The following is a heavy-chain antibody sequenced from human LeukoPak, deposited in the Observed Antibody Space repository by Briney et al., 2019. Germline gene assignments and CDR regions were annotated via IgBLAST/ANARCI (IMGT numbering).Heavy chain of an antibody. D-gene: IGHD3-10*01. J-gene: IGHJ3*02. CDR1: GFTVSSNY. CDR2: IYSGGST. CDR3: ARTVLLWFGELLGGAFDI. V-gene: IGHV3-53*05. Sequence: GGSLRLSCAASGFTVSSNYMSWVRQAPGKGLEWVSVIYSGGSTFYADSVKGRFTISRDNSKNTLYLQMNSLRAEDTAVYYCARTVLLWFGELLGGAFDIWGQGTMVTVSS.